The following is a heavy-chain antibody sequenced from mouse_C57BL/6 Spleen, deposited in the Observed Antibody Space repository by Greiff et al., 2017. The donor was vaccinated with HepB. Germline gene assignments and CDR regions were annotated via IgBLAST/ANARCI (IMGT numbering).Heavy chain of an antibody. Sequence: QVHVKQPGAELVRPGSSVKLSCKASGYTFTSYWMDWVKQRPGQGLEWIGNIYPSDSETHYNQKFKDKATLTVDKSSSTAYMQLSSLTSEDSAVYYCARDSNYAYAMDYWGQGTSVTVSS. D-gene: IGHD2-5*01. V-gene: IGHV1-61*01. CDR2: IYPSDSET. CDR1: GYTFTSYW. J-gene: IGHJ4*01. CDR3: ARDSNYAYAMDY.